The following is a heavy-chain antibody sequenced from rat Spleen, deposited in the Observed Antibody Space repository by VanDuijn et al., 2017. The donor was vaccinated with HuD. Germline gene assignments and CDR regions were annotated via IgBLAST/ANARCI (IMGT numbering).Heavy chain of an antibody. J-gene: IGHJ2*01. CDR2: ISTGGDDT. D-gene: IGHD5-1*01. Sequence: EVRLVESGGGLVQPGRSLKLSCAASGFTFSDFDMAWVRQAPTKGLEWVASISTGGDDTYYRDSVKGRFTISRDNAKSSLYLQMDSLRSEDTSTYYCAKDWGGLYFDYWGQGVMVTVSS. CDR3: AKDWGGLYFDY. V-gene: IGHV5S23*01. CDR1: GFTFSDFD.